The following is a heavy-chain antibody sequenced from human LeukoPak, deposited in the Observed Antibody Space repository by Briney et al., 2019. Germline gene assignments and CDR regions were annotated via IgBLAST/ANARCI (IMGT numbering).Heavy chain of an antibody. CDR2: IIPIFGTV. V-gene: IGHV1-69*05. CDR3: ARGGGYFDWLSWMDSKAGNPLYFDY. J-gene: IGHJ4*02. D-gene: IGHD3-9*01. CDR1: GGTFSSYA. Sequence: SVKVSCKASGGTFSSYAISWVRQAPGQGLEWMGGIIPIFGTVNYAQKFQGRVTITTDESTSTAYMELSSLRSEDTAVYYCARGGGYFDWLSWMDSKAGNPLYFDYWGQGTLVTVSS.